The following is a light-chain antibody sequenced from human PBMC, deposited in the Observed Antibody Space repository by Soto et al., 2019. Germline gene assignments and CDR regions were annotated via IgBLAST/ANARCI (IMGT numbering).Light chain of an antibody. Sequence: IVLTQAPATLSLSPGERATLSCRASQSVSSNLAWYQQKPGQAPRLLIYGASTRATGIPARFSGSGSGTEFTLTISSLQSEDFAVYYCQQYNNWPLFGGGTKVDIK. CDR3: QQYNNWPL. J-gene: IGKJ4*01. V-gene: IGKV3-15*01. CDR1: QSVSSN. CDR2: GAS.